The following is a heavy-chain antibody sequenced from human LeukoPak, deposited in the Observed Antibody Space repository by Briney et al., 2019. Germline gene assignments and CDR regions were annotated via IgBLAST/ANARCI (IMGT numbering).Heavy chain of an antibody. Sequence: DSVTVSCLPSGSTSTSYFMHCVRPAPGQGLEWMGIINPSGGSTTYAQKFPGRVTMTRDPSTSTVYMELSSLRSEDTAVYYCARMAPHYDIFTGYYFNASGRWWFDPWGQGTLVTVSS. CDR2: INPSGGST. CDR1: GSTSTSYF. J-gene: IGHJ5*02. D-gene: IGHD3-9*01. CDR3: ARMAPHYDIFTGYYFNASGRWWFDP. V-gene: IGHV1-46*01.